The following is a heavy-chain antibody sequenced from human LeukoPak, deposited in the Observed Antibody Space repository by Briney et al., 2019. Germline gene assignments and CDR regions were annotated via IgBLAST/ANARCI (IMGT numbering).Heavy chain of an antibody. D-gene: IGHD6-13*01. CDR1: GYTFTSYG. CDR3: ARGAAGGGVPYYYMDV. V-gene: IGHV1-18*01. J-gene: IGHJ6*03. CDR2: ISAYNGNT. Sequence: ASVKVSCKASGYTFTSYGISWVRQAPGQGLEWMGWISAYNGNTNYAQKLQGRVTMTTDTSTSTAHMELRSLRSDDTAVYYCARGAAGGGVPYYYMDVWGKGTTVTVSS.